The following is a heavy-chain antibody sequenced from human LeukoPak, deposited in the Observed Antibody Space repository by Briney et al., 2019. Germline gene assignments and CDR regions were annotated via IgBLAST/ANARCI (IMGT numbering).Heavy chain of an antibody. Sequence: GGSLRLSCAAPGFTFSSYSMTWVRQAPGKGLEWVSSISSSSSYIYYADSVKGRFTISRDNAKNSLYLQMNSLRAEDTAVYYCARGIGSSGWYAADYWGQGTLVTVSS. CDR3: ARGIGSSGWYAADY. J-gene: IGHJ4*02. V-gene: IGHV3-21*01. CDR1: GFTFSSYS. CDR2: ISSSSSYI. D-gene: IGHD6-19*01.